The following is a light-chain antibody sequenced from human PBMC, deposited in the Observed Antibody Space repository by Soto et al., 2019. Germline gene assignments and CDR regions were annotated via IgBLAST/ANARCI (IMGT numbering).Light chain of an antibody. Sequence: IQLTQSPSSLSASVGDRVTITCRATQGISIFLVWYQQKPGKAPKLLIYAASTLQSGVPSRFSGSGAGTDFTLTIGSLQPEDFATYYCQQLYSYPLTFGQGTRLEIK. V-gene: IGKV1-9*01. J-gene: IGKJ5*01. CDR1: QGISIF. CDR3: QQLYSYPLT. CDR2: AAS.